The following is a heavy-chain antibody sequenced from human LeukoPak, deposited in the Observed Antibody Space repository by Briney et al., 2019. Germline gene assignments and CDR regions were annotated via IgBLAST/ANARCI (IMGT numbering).Heavy chain of an antibody. J-gene: IGHJ6*02. CDR2: IWYDGSNK. D-gene: IGHD3-3*01. V-gene: IGHV3-33*01. Sequence: GRSLRLSCAASGFTFSSYGMHWVRQAPGKGLEWVAVIWYDGSNKYYADSVKGRFTISRDNSKNTLYLQMNSLGAEDTAVYYCARVRVPYYYGMDVWGQGTTVTVSS. CDR3: ARVRVPYYYGMDV. CDR1: GFTFSSYG.